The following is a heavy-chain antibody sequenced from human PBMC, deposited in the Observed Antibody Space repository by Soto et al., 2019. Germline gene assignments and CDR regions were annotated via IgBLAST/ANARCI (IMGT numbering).Heavy chain of an antibody. J-gene: IGHJ5*02. V-gene: IGHV3-23*01. CDR2: ISGSGGST. Sequence: SCAASGFTFSSYAMSWFHQSPGKGLELVSAISGSGGSTYYADSVKGRFTISRDNSKNTLYLQMNSLRAEDTAVYYCAKARGYSYGYQWFDPWGQGTLVTVSS. CDR1: GFTFSSYA. CDR3: AKARGYSYGYQWFDP. D-gene: IGHD5-18*01.